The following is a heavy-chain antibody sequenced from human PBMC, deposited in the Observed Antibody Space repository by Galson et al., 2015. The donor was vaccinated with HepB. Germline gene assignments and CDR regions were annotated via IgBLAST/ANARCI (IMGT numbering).Heavy chain of an antibody. CDR3: ARDGYCRGGNCYPNFDY. CDR1: GFTFSSYS. V-gene: IGHV3-21*01. J-gene: IGHJ4*02. CDR2: ISSSSSYI. D-gene: IGHD2-15*01. Sequence: SLRLSCAASGFTFSSYSMHWVRQAPGKGLEWVASISSSSSYIYYADSVKGRFTISRDNAKNSLYLQMNSLRAEDTAVYYCARDGYCRGGNCYPNFDYWGQGTLVTVSS.